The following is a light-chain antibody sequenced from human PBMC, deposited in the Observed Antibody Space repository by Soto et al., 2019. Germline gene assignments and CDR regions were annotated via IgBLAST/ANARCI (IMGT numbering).Light chain of an antibody. CDR2: DAS. J-gene: IGKJ4*01. CDR3: QQRSNWPST. Sequence: EIVLTQSPATLSLSPGNRATLSCRASQSGSGYLAWYQQKPGQAPRLLIYDASNRATGIPARFSGSGSGTDFTLTITSLAPEDFAVYYCQQRSNWPSTFGGGNKVEI. CDR1: QSGSGY. V-gene: IGKV3-11*01.